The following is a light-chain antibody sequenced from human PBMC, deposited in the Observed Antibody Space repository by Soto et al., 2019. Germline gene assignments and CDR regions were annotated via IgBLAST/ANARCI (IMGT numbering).Light chain of an antibody. CDR2: GAS. Sequence: EILMTQSPATLSVSPGERATVSCRASQSVSSNLAWYQQKPGQAPRLLIYGASTRATGIPARFSGSGSGTEFTLTIGSLQSEDFAVYYCQQYNNWPRTFGQGTKLEIK. V-gene: IGKV3-15*01. J-gene: IGKJ2*01. CDR3: QQYNNWPRT. CDR1: QSVSSN.